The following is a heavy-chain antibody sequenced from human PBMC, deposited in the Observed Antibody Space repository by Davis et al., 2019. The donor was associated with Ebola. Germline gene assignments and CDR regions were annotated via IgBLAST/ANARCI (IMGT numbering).Heavy chain of an antibody. J-gene: IGHJ4*02. D-gene: IGHD3-22*01. Sequence: SETLSLTCTVSNGSISDYFWTWIRQPAGKTLEWIGRIFDNGNTQYNPSLKSRVTMSLDTSKKQFSLELTSVTAADTAMYYCARDRHDTSGYGFWGQGTLVTVSS. CDR3: ARDRHDTSGYGF. CDR1: NGSISDYF. V-gene: IGHV4-4*07. CDR2: IFDNGNT.